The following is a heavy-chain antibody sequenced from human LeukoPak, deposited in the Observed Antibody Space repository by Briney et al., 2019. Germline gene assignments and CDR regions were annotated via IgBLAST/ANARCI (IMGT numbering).Heavy chain of an antibody. Sequence: SETLSLTCTVSGYSISSGYYWGWIRQPPGKGLEWIGSIYHSGSTYYNPSLKSRVTISVNTSRNQFSLKLSSVPAADTAVYYCASFSIVGATRHDYWGQGTLVTVSS. J-gene: IGHJ4*02. V-gene: IGHV4-38-2*02. CDR1: GYSISSGYY. D-gene: IGHD1-26*01. CDR2: IYHSGST. CDR3: ASFSIVGATRHDY.